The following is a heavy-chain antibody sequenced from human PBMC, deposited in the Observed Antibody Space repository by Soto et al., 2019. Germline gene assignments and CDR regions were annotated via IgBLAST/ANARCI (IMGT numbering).Heavy chain of an antibody. J-gene: IGHJ2*01. Sequence: RGSLRLSCAASGFTFRSYAMSWVRQAPGKGLEWVSGISGSGISTHYADSVKGRFTVSRDNSKNTLYLQMNSLGAEDTAVYNCAKEPVGPDWYFDLWGRGTLVTVSS. CDR2: ISGSGIST. V-gene: IGHV3-23*01. CDR3: AKEPVGPDWYFDL. CDR1: GFTFRSYA.